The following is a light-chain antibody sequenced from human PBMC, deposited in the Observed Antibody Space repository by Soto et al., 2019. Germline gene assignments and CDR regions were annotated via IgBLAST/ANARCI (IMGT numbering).Light chain of an antibody. CDR2: DAS. Sequence: IVMTQSPATLSVSTGARATLSCRASQSVSSNLAWYQQKPGQAPRLLIYDASNRATGIPARFSGSGSGTDFTLTISSLEPEDFAVYYCQQRSNWRWTFGQGTKVDIK. J-gene: IGKJ1*01. CDR3: QQRSNWRWT. CDR1: QSVSSN. V-gene: IGKV3-11*01.